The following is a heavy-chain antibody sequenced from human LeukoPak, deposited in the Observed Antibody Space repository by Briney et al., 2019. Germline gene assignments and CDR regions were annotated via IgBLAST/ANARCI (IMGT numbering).Heavy chain of an antibody. V-gene: IGHV4-34*01. CDR1: GGSFSGYY. D-gene: IGHD3-22*01. CDR2: INHSGST. Sequence: SDTLSLTCAVYGGSFSGYYWSWIRQPPGKGLEWMGEINHSGSTNYNPPLRSRVTISVDTSKNQFSLKLSSVTAADMAVYYCARDKKASYYDSSGYYYPDAFDIWGQGTTVTVSS. J-gene: IGHJ3*02. CDR3: ARDKKASYYDSSGYYYPDAFDI.